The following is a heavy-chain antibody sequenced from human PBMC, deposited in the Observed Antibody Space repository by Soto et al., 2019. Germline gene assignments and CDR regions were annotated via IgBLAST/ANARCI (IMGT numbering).Heavy chain of an antibody. V-gene: IGHV1-69*12. CDR3: AGDGPSIGRSGSYQDY. CDR2: IIHIFGTA. D-gene: IGHD3-10*01. CDR1: GGTFSSYA. J-gene: IGHJ4*02. Sequence: QVQLVQSGAEVKKPGSSVKVSCKASGGTFSSYAISWVRQAPGQGLEWMGGIIHIFGTANYAQKFQGRVTINADESTSTACMAVSSLRSLVTAVYYCAGDGPSIGRSGSYQDYWGQGTLVTVSS.